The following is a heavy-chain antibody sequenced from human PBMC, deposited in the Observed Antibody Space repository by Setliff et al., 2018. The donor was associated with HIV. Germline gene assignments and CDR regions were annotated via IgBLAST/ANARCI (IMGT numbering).Heavy chain of an antibody. V-gene: IGHV1-69*13. CDR3: ARGADGDYRYYMDV. CDR1: GYLFSSYG. D-gene: IGHD4-17*01. J-gene: IGHJ6*03. CDR2: IFPFFGSA. Sequence: SVKVSCKASGYLFSSYGVNWVRQASGQGLEWMGGIFPFFGSANYAQKFQGRVTITADVSTSTIYMELSSLTSEDTAVYYCARGADGDYRYYMDVWGRGTTVTVSS.